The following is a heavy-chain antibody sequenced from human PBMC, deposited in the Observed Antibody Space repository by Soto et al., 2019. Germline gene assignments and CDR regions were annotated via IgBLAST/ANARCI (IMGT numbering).Heavy chain of an antibody. Sequence: QVQLVQSGAEVKKPGSSVKVSCKASGGTFSSYAISWVRQAPGQGLEWMGGIIPIFGTANYAQKFQGRVTITADESTSTAYMELSSLRSEDTAVYYCARRGDGYHLTRFPFAWFDPWGQGTLVTVSS. J-gene: IGHJ5*02. CDR2: IIPIFGTA. V-gene: IGHV1-69*01. D-gene: IGHD5-12*01. CDR3: ARRGDGYHLTRFPFAWFDP. CDR1: GGTFSSYA.